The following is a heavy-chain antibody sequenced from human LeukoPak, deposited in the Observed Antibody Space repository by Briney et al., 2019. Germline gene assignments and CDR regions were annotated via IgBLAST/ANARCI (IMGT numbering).Heavy chain of an antibody. CDR3: ARVTEGTKNYFDY. Sequence: PGGSLRLSCAASGFTFSSYAMSWVRQAPGKGLEWVSSISGGAGSTYYADSVKGRFTISRDSSKNTLYLRVNSLRAEDTAVYYCARVTEGTKNYFDYWGQGTLVTVSS. D-gene: IGHD1-7*01. CDR1: GFTFSSYA. V-gene: IGHV3-23*01. CDR2: ISGGAGST. J-gene: IGHJ4*02.